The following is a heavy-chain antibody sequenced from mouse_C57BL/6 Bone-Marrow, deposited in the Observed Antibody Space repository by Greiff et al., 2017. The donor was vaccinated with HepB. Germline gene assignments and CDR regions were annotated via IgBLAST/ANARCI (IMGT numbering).Heavy chain of an antibody. V-gene: IGHV5-4*01. Sequence: EVKLEESGGGLVKPGGSLKLSCAASGFTFSSYAMSWVRQTPEKRLEWVATISDGGSYTYYPDNVKGRFTISRDNAKNNLYLQMSHLKSEDTAMYYCARDASYYDWGQGTTLTVSS. D-gene: IGHD1-1*01. J-gene: IGHJ2*01. CDR1: GFTFSSYA. CDR2: ISDGGSYT. CDR3: ARDASYYD.